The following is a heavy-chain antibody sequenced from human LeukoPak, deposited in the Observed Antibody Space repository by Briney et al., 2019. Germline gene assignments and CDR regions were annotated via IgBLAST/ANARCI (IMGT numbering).Heavy chain of an antibody. Sequence: GGSLRLSCAASGFTFSSHAMSWVRRAPGKGLEWVSVIGARGSDIYYADPVKGRFTISRDNSKNMLYLQMNSLRAEDTAVYYCATDREGDPSAYYLVGGQGTLITVSS. V-gene: IGHV3-23*01. CDR1: GFTFSSHA. CDR3: ATDREGDPSAYYLV. CDR2: IGARGSDI. J-gene: IGHJ4*02. D-gene: IGHD3-22*01.